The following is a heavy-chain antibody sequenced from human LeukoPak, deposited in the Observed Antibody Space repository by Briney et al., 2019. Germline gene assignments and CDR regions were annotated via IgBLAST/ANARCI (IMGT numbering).Heavy chain of an antibody. D-gene: IGHD3-3*01. Sequence: SETLSLTCAVYGGSFSGYYWSWIRQPPGKGLEWSGEINHSGSTNYNPSLKSRVTISVDTSKNQFSLKLSSVTAADTAVYYCARGRSIWSGYYGSGGQLRFDPWGQGTLVTVSS. J-gene: IGHJ5*02. CDR1: GGSFSGYY. V-gene: IGHV4-34*01. CDR2: INHSGST. CDR3: ARGRSIWSGYYGSGGQLRFDP.